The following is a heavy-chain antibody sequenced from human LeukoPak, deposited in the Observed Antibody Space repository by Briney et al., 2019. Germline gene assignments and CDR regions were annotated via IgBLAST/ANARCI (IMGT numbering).Heavy chain of an antibody. CDR1: GFTFRNYV. V-gene: IGHV3-30-3*01. D-gene: IGHD3-10*01. CDR2: TSPDLNVK. J-gene: IGHJ4*02. Sequence: GSLRLSCAASGFTFRNYVIHRVRQAPGKGLEWVAVTSPDLNVKLYADSVKGRFTISRDNSRSTLYLQMNSLRPEDTAIYYCAREGYYGSGSPPSLYFDYWGQGTLVTVSS. CDR3: AREGYYGSGSPPSLYFDY.